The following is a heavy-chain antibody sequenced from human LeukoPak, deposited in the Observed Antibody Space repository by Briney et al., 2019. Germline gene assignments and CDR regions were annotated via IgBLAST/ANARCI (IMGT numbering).Heavy chain of an antibody. CDR1: GFIFRSYS. CDR3: ARCDYGDYEDYFYYMDV. J-gene: IGHJ6*03. V-gene: IGHV3-48*01. CDR2: ITSSSDTI. Sequence: PGGSLRLSCAASGFIFRSYSMNWVRQAPGKGLEWVAFITSSSDTISYADSVKGRFTISRDNAKNSLYLQMDGLRAEDTAVYYCARCDYGDYEDYFYYMDVWGKGTAVSVSS. D-gene: IGHD4-17*01.